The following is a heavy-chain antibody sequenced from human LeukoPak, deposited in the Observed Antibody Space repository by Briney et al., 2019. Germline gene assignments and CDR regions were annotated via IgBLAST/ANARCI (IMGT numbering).Heavy chain of an antibody. CDR3: ARGVAGP. CDR1: GFTFSDYY. D-gene: IGHD6-19*01. J-gene: IGHJ5*02. CDR2: ISSSGSYT. Sequence: PGGSLRLSCAASGFTFSDYYMNWIRQAPGRGLEWVSYISSSGSYTNYADSVKGRFTISRDNAKNSLYLQMCSLRAEDTAVYYCARGVAGPWGQGTPVTVSS. V-gene: IGHV3-11*06.